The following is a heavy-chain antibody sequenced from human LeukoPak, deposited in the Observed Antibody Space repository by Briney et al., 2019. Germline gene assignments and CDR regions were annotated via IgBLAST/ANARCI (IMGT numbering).Heavy chain of an antibody. D-gene: IGHD3-10*01. CDR3: ARGAGPYYYYYMDV. J-gene: IGHJ6*03. Sequence: ASVEVSCKASGGTFSSYAISWVRQAPGQGLEWMGGIIPIFGTANYAQKFQGRVTITADESTSTAYMELSSLRSEDTAVYYCARGAGPYYYYYMDVWGKGTTVTVSS. CDR2: IIPIFGTA. V-gene: IGHV1-69*01. CDR1: GGTFSSYA.